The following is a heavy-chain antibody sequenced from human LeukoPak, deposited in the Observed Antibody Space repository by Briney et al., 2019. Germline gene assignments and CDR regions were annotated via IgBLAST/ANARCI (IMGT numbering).Heavy chain of an antibody. V-gene: IGHV1-18*01. Sequence: ASVKFSCKASGYTFTSYGISWVRQAPGQGLEWMGWISAYNGNTNYAQKLQGRVTMTTDTSTSTAYMELGSLRSDDTAVYYCARRVAVAGTRRLDAFDISGQGTVVTVSS. D-gene: IGHD6-19*01. CDR3: ARRVAVAGTRRLDAFDI. CDR2: ISAYNGNT. CDR1: GYTFTSYG. J-gene: IGHJ3*02.